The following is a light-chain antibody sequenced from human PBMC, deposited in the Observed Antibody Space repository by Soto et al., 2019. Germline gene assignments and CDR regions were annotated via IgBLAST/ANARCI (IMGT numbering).Light chain of an antibody. Sequence: EIVMTQSPATLSVSPGERATLSCRASQSVSSNLAWYQQKPGQSPRLLIYGASTRATGIPARFSRSGSGTEFTLTISSLQSEDVAVYYCQHYNNRPRTFGQGTKVEIK. V-gene: IGKV3-15*01. CDR1: QSVSSN. CDR2: GAS. J-gene: IGKJ1*01. CDR3: QHYNNRPRT.